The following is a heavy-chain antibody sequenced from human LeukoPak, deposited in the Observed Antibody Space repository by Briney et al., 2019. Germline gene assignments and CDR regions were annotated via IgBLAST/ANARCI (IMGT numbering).Heavy chain of an antibody. CDR2: ISATSNYI. CDR3: ARAHVPITIFGVVHYNDY. J-gene: IGHJ4*02. D-gene: IGHD3-3*01. Sequence: GGSLRLSCAASGFRFSTYTMTWVRQAPGKGLEWVSSISATSNYIYYADSVQGRFTISRDNGKNPLFLQLNSLRVDDTAVYYCARAHVPITIFGVVHYNDYSGQGTLVTVSS. V-gene: IGHV3-21*01. CDR1: GFRFSTYT.